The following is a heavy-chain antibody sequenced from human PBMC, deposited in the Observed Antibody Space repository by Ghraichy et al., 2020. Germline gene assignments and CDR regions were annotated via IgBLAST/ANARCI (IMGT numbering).Heavy chain of an antibody. J-gene: IGHJ5*02. D-gene: IGHD4-17*01. Sequence: SETLSLTCTVSGGSISSGGYYWSWIRQHPGKGLEWIGYIYYSGSTYYNPSLKSRVTISVDTSKNQFSLKLSSVTAADTAVYYCARGSHQTYGDYRWFDPWGQGTLVTVSS. CDR3: ARGSHQTYGDYRWFDP. V-gene: IGHV4-31*03. CDR2: IYYSGST. CDR1: GGSISSGGYY.